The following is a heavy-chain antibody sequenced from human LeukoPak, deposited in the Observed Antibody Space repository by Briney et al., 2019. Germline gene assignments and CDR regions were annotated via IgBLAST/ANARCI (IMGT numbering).Heavy chain of an antibody. Sequence: GASVKVSCKASGYTFTSYGISWVRQAPGQGLEWMGWISAYNGNTNYAQKLQGRVTMTTDTSTSTAYMELRSLRSDDTAVYYCARQTRFWQGGASVSYYYYFYMDVWGKGTTVTVSS. J-gene: IGHJ6*03. D-gene: IGHD5/OR15-5a*01. V-gene: IGHV1-18*01. CDR1: GYTFTSYG. CDR2: ISAYNGNT. CDR3: ARQTRFWQGGASVSYYYYFYMDV.